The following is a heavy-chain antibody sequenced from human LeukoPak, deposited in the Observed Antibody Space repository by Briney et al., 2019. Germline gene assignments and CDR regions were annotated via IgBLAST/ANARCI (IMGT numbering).Heavy chain of an antibody. V-gene: IGHV6-1*01. J-gene: IGHJ4*02. CDR1: GDSVSSNSAA. CDR3: ARTHLMVRGEYNFDY. CDR2: TYYKSKWYT. Sequence: SQTLSLTCALSGDSVSSNSAAWNWIRQSPSRDLEWLGSTYYKSKWYTDYAPSLKSRITINPDTSKNQFSLQLNSVTPEDTAVYYCARTHLMVRGEYNFDYWGLGTPVTISS. D-gene: IGHD3-10*01.